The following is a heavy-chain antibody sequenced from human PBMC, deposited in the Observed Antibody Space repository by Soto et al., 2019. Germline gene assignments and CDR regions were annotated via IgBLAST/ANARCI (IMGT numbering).Heavy chain of an antibody. V-gene: IGHV3-33*01. D-gene: IGHD2-2*02. Sequence: VQLVESGGGVVQPGRSLRLSCAASGFTFSSYGMHWVRQAPGKGLEWVAVIWYDGSNKYYADSVKGRFTISRDNSKNTLYLQMNSLRAEDTAVYYCARDDGYCSSTSCYNNWFDPWGQGTLVTVSS. CDR2: IWYDGSNK. CDR1: GFTFSSYG. J-gene: IGHJ5*02. CDR3: ARDDGYCSSTSCYNNWFDP.